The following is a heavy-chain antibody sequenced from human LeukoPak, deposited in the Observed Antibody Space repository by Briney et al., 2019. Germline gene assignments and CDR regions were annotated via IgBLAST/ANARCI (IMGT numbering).Heavy chain of an antibody. CDR2: MNPNSANT. D-gene: IGHD3-10*01. V-gene: IGHV1-8*01. CDR1: GYTFTSYD. J-gene: IGHJ4*02. Sequence: ASVKVSCKASGYTFTSYDINWVRQATGQGLEWMGGMNPNSANTGYAQKFQGRVTMTRDTSISTAYMELSSLTSEDTAVYYCARGPSYGSGSYNIYGIDYWGQGTLVTVSS. CDR3: ARGPSYGSGSYNIYGIDY.